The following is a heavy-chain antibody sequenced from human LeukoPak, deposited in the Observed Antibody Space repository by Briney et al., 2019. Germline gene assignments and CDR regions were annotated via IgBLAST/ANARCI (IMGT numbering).Heavy chain of an antibody. CDR1: GGSISSGGYS. CDR3: ARGDTAMPYNWFDP. V-gene: IGHV4-31*03. Sequence: PSEALSLTCTVSGGSISSGGYSWSWIRQHPGKGLEWIGYIYYSGSTYYNPSLKSRVTISVDTSKNQFSLKLSSVTAADTAVYYCARGDTAMPYNWFDPWGQGTLVTVSS. CDR2: IYYSGST. D-gene: IGHD5-18*01. J-gene: IGHJ5*02.